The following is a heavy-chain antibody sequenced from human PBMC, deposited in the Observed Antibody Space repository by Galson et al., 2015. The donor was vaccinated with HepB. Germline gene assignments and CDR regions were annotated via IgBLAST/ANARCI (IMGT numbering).Heavy chain of an antibody. CDR1: GFTFSTYS. V-gene: IGHV3-21*06. CDR2: VSSSSIYK. CDR3: ARGRGDIGGYYAFDY. J-gene: IGHJ4*02. D-gene: IGHD3-22*01. Sequence: SLRLSCAASGFTFSTYSLNWVRQAPGKGLEWVSAVSSSSIYKHYADSVKGRFTISRDNAKSSLYVQMNNLRVEDTAVYYCARGRGDIGGYYAFDYWGKGALVTVSS.